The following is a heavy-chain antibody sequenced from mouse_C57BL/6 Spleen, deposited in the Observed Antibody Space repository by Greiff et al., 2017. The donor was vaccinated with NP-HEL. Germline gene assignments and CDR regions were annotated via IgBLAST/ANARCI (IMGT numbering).Heavy chain of an antibody. CDR3: ARGIYYYGSSPIYYAMDY. CDR1: GYTFTDYY. Sequence: VQLQQSGPELVKPGASVKISCKASGYTFTDYYMNWVKQSHGKSLEWIGDINPNNGGTSYNQKFKGKATLTVDKSSSTAYMELRSLTSEDSAVYYCARGIYYYGSSPIYYAMDYWGQGTSVTVSS. CDR2: INPNNGGT. J-gene: IGHJ4*01. V-gene: IGHV1-26*01. D-gene: IGHD1-1*01.